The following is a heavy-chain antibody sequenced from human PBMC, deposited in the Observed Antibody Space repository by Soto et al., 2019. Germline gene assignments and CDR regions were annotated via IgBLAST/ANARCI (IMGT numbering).Heavy chain of an antibody. CDR2: ITSSSSYI. CDR3: ARETIAATGTASYGMDV. D-gene: IGHD6-25*01. Sequence: GSLRLSCAASAFSFSSYTMNWVRQAPGKGLEWVSSITSSSSYIFYADSVKGRFSISRDNARNSLSLQMNRLRAEDTAVYYCARETIAATGTASYGMDVWGQGTTVTVSS. J-gene: IGHJ6*02. CDR1: AFSFSSYT. V-gene: IGHV3-21*01.